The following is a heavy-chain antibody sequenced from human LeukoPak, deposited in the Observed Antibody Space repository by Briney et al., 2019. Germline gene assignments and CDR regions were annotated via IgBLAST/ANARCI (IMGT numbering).Heavy chain of an antibody. CDR1: GGSISSATYY. D-gene: IGHD3-3*01. J-gene: IGHJ6*03. Sequence: SETLSLTCTVSGGSISSATYYWSWIRQPAGKGLEWTGRIYTSGSTNYNPSLKSRVTMSVDTSKNQFPLKLSSVTAADTAVYYCARVTTIFGVPPYYYYYMDVWGKGTTVTVSS. CDR2: IYTSGST. CDR3: ARVTTIFGVPPYYYYYMDV. V-gene: IGHV4-61*02.